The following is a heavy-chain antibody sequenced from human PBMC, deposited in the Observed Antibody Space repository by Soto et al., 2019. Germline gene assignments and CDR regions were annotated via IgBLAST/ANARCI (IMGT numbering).Heavy chain of an antibody. CDR2: TYYRSKWYN. Sequence: QTLSLTCVISGDSVSSNSAAWNWIRQSPSRGLEWLGRTYYRSKWYNDYAVSVKSRITINPDTSKNSLYLQMNSLRAEDTAVYYCATGSKGEDYWGQGTLVTVSS. CDR1: GDSVSSNSAA. D-gene: IGHD3-10*01. J-gene: IGHJ4*02. CDR3: ATGSKGEDY. V-gene: IGHV6-1*01.